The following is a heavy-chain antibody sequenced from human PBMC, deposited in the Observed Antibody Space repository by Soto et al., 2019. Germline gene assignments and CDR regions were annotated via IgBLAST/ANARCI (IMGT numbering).Heavy chain of an antibody. J-gene: IGHJ3*02. D-gene: IGHD2-2*01. CDR1: GGSISSYY. CDR2: IYYSGTT. V-gene: IGHV4-59*08. CDR3: ARLEDIVVVPPANAFDI. Sequence: SETLSLTCTVSGGSISSYYWSWIRQPPGKGLEWIGYIYYSGTTNYSPSLKSRVTISVDTSENQFSLKLSSVTAADTAVYYCARLEDIVVVPPANAFDIWGQGTMVTVSS.